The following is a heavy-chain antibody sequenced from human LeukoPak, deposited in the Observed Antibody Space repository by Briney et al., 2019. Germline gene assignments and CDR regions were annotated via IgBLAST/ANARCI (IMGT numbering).Heavy chain of an antibody. J-gene: IGHJ3*02. CDR3: AREVVAVAGRGAFDI. CDR2: IDPNTGGT. V-gene: IGHV1-2*02. Sequence: GASVKVSCKASGYTFTVYYIHWVRQAPGHGLEWMGWIDPNTGGTNYAQKFQGRVTMTRDTSISAAYMELSSLRSEDTAVYYCAREVVAVAGRGAFDIWGQGTMVTVSS. D-gene: IGHD6-19*01. CDR1: GYTFTVYY.